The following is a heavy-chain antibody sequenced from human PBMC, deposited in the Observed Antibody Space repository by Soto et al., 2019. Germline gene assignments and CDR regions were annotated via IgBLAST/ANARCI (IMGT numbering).Heavy chain of an antibody. V-gene: IGHV3-23*01. D-gene: IGHD6-19*01. Sequence: PGGSLRLSCTGSGFPFSAYNINWVRQGPGKGLEWVSVISGSGGTAYYADSVKGRFTISIDNSNNMLYLQMNSRRAEDTAKYYCVKEGSGWYSRGPLEFWGRGTMVTVSS. CDR3: VKEGSGWYSRGPLEF. CDR2: ISGSGGTA. CDR1: GFPFSAYN. J-gene: IGHJ3*01.